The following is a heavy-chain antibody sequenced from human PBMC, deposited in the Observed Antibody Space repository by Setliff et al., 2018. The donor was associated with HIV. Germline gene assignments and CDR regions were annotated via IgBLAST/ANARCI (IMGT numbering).Heavy chain of an antibody. D-gene: IGHD6-19*01. CDR2: IWYDGSNK. CDR1: GFPFSVFA. J-gene: IGHJ4*02. Sequence: GGSLRLSCVASGFPFSVFAMSWVRQAPGKGLEWVAYIWYDGSNKYYADSVKGRFAISRDNSKNTLYLPMDSLRAEDTALYYCTSDPPASGWTLAYWGQGALVTVSS. CDR3: TSDPPASGWTLAY. V-gene: IGHV3-33*07.